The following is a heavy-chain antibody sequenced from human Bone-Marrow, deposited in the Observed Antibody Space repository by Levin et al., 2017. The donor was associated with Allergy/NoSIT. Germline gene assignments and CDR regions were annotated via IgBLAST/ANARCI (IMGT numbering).Heavy chain of an antibody. D-gene: IGHD3-16*02. Sequence: GESLKISCKASGYTFTSYGISWVRQAPGQGLEWMGWISAYNGNTNYAQKLQGRVTMTTDTSTSTAYMELRSLRSDDTAVYYCARSGFYAFGGVIGAFDIWGQGTMVTVSS. V-gene: IGHV1-18*01. J-gene: IGHJ3*02. CDR2: ISAYNGNT. CDR1: GYTFTSYG. CDR3: ARSGFYAFGGVIGAFDI.